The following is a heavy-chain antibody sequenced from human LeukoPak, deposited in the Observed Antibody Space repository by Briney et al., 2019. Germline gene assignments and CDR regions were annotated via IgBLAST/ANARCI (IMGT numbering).Heavy chain of an antibody. J-gene: IGHJ3*02. D-gene: IGHD3-3*01. CDR2: INPNSGGT. V-gene: IGHV1-2*04. Sequence: GASVKVSCKASGYTFTGYYMHWVRQAPGQGLEWMGWINPNSGGTNYAQKFQGWVTMTRDTSISTAYMELSRLRSDDTAVYYSARRITIFGVVILDAFDIWGQGTMVTVSS. CDR1: GYTFTGYY. CDR3: ARRITIFGVVILDAFDI.